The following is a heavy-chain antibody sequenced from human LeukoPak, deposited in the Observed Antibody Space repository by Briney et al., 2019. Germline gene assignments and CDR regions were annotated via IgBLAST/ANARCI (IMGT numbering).Heavy chain of an antibody. J-gene: IGHJ4*02. CDR3: ARGDYGFDY. CDR2: ISYDGSNK. D-gene: IGHD4-17*01. CDR1: GFTFSSYA. V-gene: IGHV3-30-3*01. Sequence: GGSLRLSCAASGFTFSSYAMHWVRQAPGKGLEWVAVISYDGSNKYYADSVKGRFTISRDNSKNTLYLQMNSLRAEDTAVYYCARGDYGFDYWGQGTLVIVSS.